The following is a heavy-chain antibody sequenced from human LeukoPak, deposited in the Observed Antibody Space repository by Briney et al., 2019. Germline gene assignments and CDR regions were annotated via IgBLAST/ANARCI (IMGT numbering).Heavy chain of an antibody. CDR1: GFTFSSYS. D-gene: IGHD2-15*01. V-gene: IGHV3-21*01. Sequence: GGSLRLSCAASGFTFSSYSMNWVRQAPGKGLEWVSSISSSSSYIYYADSVKGRFTISRDNAKNSLYLQMNSLRAEDTAVYYCARALDCSGGSCYLYYYYYYGMDVWGQGTTVTVSS. CDR2: ISSSSSYI. J-gene: IGHJ6*02. CDR3: ARALDCSGGSCYLYYYYYYGMDV.